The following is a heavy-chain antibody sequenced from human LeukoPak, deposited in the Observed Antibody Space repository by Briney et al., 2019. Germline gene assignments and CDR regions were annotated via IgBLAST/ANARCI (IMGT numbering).Heavy chain of an antibody. D-gene: IGHD3-10*01. CDR1: GFTFSSYA. CDR2: ISYDGSNK. Sequence: GGSLRLSCAASGFTFSSYAMHWVRQAPGKELEWVAVISYDGSNKYYADSVKGRFTISRDNSKNTLYLQMNSLRAEDTAVYYCARAGLLWFGELFSAFDIWGQGTMVTVSS. J-gene: IGHJ3*02. V-gene: IGHV3-30*04. CDR3: ARAGLLWFGELFSAFDI.